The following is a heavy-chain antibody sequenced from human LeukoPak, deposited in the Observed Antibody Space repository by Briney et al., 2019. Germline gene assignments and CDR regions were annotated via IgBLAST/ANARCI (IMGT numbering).Heavy chain of an antibody. J-gene: IGHJ3*02. D-gene: IGHD2-8*01. CDR3: ARRLYPYAFDI. CDR1: GGSLSSHY. V-gene: IGHV4-59*11. CDR2: IDHSGST. Sequence: SETLSLTCTVSGGSLSSHYWSWIRQPPGKGLEWIGYIDHSGSTNYNPSLQSRVTISVDMSNNQFSLKLRSVTAADTAVYYCARRLYPYAFDIWGQGTMVTVSS.